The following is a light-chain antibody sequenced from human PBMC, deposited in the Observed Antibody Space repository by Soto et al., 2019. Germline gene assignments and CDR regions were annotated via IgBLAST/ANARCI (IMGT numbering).Light chain of an antibody. Sequence: QSALTQPPSPSGSFGQSVTISCTGNSSDVGGYNYVSWYQQHPGKAPKLMIYEVSERPSGVPDRFSGSKSGNTASLTVSGLQADDEADYYCSSYSGTNYHYVFGTGTKVTVL. CDR1: SSDVGGYNY. CDR2: EVS. CDR3: SSYSGTNYHYV. J-gene: IGLJ1*01. V-gene: IGLV2-8*01.